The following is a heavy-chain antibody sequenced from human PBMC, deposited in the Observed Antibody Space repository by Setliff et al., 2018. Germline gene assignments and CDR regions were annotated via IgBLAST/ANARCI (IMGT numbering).Heavy chain of an antibody. CDR3: VRTFNGSPADR. CDR2: IYYTGIT. Sequence: SETLSLTCTVSGDSINTPTYHWGWVRQPPGKGLEWIGLIYYTGITYYNPSLKSRVTISEDMSENQISLKLNPVTAADTAAYYCVRTFNGSPADRWGQGTLVTVSS. CDR1: GDSINTPTYH. V-gene: IGHV4-39*01. D-gene: IGHD2-2*01. J-gene: IGHJ5*02.